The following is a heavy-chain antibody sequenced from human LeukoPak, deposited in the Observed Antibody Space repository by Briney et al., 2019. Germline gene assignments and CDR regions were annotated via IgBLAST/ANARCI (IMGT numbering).Heavy chain of an antibody. V-gene: IGHV1-18*01. Sequence: ASVKVSCRASGYTFTSYGISWVRQAPGQGLEWMGWITGYNDNTHYAQNLQGSFTMTTDTSTSTAYLELRSLRSDDTAVYYCARDGNGPADYWGQGTPVTVSS. D-gene: IGHD2-8*01. CDR1: GYTFTSYG. CDR2: ITGYNDNT. CDR3: ARDGNGPADY. J-gene: IGHJ4*02.